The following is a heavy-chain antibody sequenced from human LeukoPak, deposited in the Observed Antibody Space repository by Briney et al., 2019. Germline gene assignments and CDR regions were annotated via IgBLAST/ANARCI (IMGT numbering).Heavy chain of an antibody. V-gene: IGHV1-69*06. J-gene: IGHJ5*02. CDR3: ARGSCSGGSCSTGYNWFDP. CDR2: IIPIFGTA. CDR1: GGTFSSYA. D-gene: IGHD2-15*01. Sequence: SVKVSGKASGGTFSSYAISWVRQAPGQGLEWMGGIIPIFGTANYAQKFQGRVTITADKSTSTAYMELSSLRSEDTAVYYCARGSCSGGSCSTGYNWFDPWGQGTLVTVSS.